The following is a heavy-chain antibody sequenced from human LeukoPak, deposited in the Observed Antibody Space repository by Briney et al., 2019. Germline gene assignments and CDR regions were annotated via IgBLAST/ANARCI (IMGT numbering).Heavy chain of an antibody. CDR2: IYSGGST. D-gene: IGHD3-10*01. J-gene: IGHJ5*02. CDR1: GFTVGSNY. CDR3: ARVVTMVRGRLFDP. Sequence: PGGSLRLSCAASGFTVGSNYMSWVRQAPGKGLEWVSVIYSGGSTYYADSVKGRFTISRDNSKNTLYLQMNSLRAEDTAVYYCARVVTMVRGRLFDPWGQGTLVTVSS. V-gene: IGHV3-66*01.